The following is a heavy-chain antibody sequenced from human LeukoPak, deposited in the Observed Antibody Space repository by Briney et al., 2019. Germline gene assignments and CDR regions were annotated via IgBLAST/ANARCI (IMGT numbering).Heavy chain of an antibody. CDR1: GFSFSSYW. D-gene: IGHD3-3*01. CDR3: VSGFLQWLY. CDR2: INPDGSNM. Sequence: GGSLRLSCAASGFSFSSYWLSWVRQAPGKGLEWVANINPDGSNMLYVDSVKGRFTISRDNAKNSLYLQMNNLRAEDTAVYFCVSGFLQWLYWGQGTLVTVSS. J-gene: IGHJ4*02. V-gene: IGHV3-7*01.